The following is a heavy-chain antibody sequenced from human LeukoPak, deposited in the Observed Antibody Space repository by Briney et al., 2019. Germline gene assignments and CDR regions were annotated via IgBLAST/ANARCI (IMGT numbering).Heavy chain of an antibody. D-gene: IGHD1-1*01. CDR2: INSDGSST. J-gene: IGHJ4*02. Sequence: GGSLRLSCAASGFTFDDYGMNWVRQGPGKGLVWVSRINSDGSSTSYADSVKGRFTISRDNAKNTLYLQMNSLRAEDTAVYYCARNWNDDYWGQGTLVTVSS. CDR1: GFTFDDYG. V-gene: IGHV3-74*01. CDR3: ARNWNDDY.